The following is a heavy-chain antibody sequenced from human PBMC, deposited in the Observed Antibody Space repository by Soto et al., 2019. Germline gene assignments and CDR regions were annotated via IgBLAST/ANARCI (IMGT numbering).Heavy chain of an antibody. V-gene: IGHV3-21*06. CDR1: GFTFTRYS. CDR2: ISSTTNYI. J-gene: IGHJ4*02. Sequence: AGSLRLSCAASGFTFTRYSMNWVRQAPGKGLEWVSSISSTTNYIYYGDSMKGRFTISRDNAKNSLYLEMNSLRAEDTAVYYCARESEDLTSNFDYWGQGTLVTVSS. CDR3: ARESEDLTSNFDY.